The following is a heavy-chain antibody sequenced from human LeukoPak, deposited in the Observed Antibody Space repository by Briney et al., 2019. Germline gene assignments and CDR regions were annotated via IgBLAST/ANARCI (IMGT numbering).Heavy chain of an antibody. CDR3: ARGGSYLSAFDI. CDR1: GFTVSSNY. D-gene: IGHD1-26*01. Sequence: GGSLRLSCAASGFTVSSNYMSWVRQAPGKGLEWVSIIYSGGSTFYADSVKGRFTISRDNSKNTLYLQMNSLRAEDTAVYYCARGGSYLSAFDIWGQGTMVTVSS. J-gene: IGHJ3*02. CDR2: IYSGGST. V-gene: IGHV3-53*01.